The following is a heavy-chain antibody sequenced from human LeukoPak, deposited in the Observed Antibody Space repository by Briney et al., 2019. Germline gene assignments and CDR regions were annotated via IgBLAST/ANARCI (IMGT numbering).Heavy chain of an antibody. CDR1: GFTFSSYS. V-gene: IGHV3-21*01. D-gene: IGHD6-13*01. Sequence: GGSLRLSCAASGFTFSSYSMNWVRQAPGKGLEWVSSISSSSSYIYSADSVKGRFTISRDNAKNSLYLQMNSLRAEDTAVYYCARHGGSSWYRYYYYMDVWGKGTTVTVSS. CDR3: ARHGGSSWYRYYYYMDV. CDR2: ISSSSSYI. J-gene: IGHJ6*03.